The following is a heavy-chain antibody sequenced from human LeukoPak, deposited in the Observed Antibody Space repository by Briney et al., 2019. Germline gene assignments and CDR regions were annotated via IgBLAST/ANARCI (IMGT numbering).Heavy chain of an antibody. J-gene: IGHJ6*03. V-gene: IGHV4-38-2*02. CDR1: GYSISSGYY. D-gene: IGHD6-19*01. CDR2: IYHSGST. Sequence: SETLSLTCTVSGYSISSGYYWGWIRQPPGKGLEWIGSIYHSGSTYYNPSLKSRVTISVDTSKNQFSLKLSSVTAADTAVYYCARAIAVAGSSFYYYYYMDVWGKGTTVTISS. CDR3: ARAIAVAGSSFYYYYYMDV.